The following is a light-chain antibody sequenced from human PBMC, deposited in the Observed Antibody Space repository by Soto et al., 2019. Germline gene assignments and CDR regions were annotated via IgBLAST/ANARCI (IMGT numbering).Light chain of an antibody. V-gene: IGKV3-20*01. CDR2: GAF. CDR1: QSVSSSY. CDR3: QQYGSSPRYT. Sequence: EIVLTQSPGTLSLSPGERATLSCRASQSVSSSYLAWYQQNPGQAPRLLIDGAFSRATGIPARLSGSGCGTDVNLTISRLAPEDFAVYYGQQYGSSPRYTFRQGTKLEIK. J-gene: IGKJ2*01.